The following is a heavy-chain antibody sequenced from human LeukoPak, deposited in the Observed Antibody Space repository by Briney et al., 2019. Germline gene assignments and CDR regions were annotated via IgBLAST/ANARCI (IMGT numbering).Heavy chain of an antibody. CDR1: GGSISSGGYS. J-gene: IGHJ4*02. D-gene: IGHD4-17*01. Sequence: PSETLSLTCAVSGGSISSGGYSWSWIRQPPGKGLEWIGYIYHSGSTYYNPSLKSRVTISVDRSKNQFSLKLSSVTAADTAVYYCARWVTTEYYFDYWGQGPLVTVSS. CDR2: IYHSGST. CDR3: ARWVTTEYYFDY. V-gene: IGHV4-30-2*01.